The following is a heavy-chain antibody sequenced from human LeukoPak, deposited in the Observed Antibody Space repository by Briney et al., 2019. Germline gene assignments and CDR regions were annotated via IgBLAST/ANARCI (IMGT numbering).Heavy chain of an antibody. D-gene: IGHD3-9*01. Sequence: SVKVSCKASGGTFSSYAISWVPQAPGQGLEWRGGIFPIFGTANYAQKFQGRVTITADESTSTAYMELSSLRSEDTAVYYCARVVYDILTGYYYSFDYWGQGTLVTVSS. V-gene: IGHV1-69*01. CDR1: GGTFSSYA. CDR3: ARVVYDILTGYYYSFDY. J-gene: IGHJ4*02. CDR2: IFPIFGTA.